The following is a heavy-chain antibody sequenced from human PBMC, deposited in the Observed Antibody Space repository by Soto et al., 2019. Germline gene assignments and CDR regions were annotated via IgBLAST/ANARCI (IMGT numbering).Heavy chain of an antibody. D-gene: IGHD5-18*01. J-gene: IGHJ4*02. Sequence: GGSLRLSCAASGFTFSTYWMSWVRQAPGKGLEWVANIKQDGSEKNYVDSVKGRITISRDNAKSSQYLQMNSLRAEDTAVYYCARGAIDIGGYSCGYGGEYYFDYWGQGTLVTVSS. V-gene: IGHV3-7*04. CDR3: ARGAIDIGGYSCGYGGEYYFDY. CDR1: GFTFSTYW. CDR2: IKQDGSEK.